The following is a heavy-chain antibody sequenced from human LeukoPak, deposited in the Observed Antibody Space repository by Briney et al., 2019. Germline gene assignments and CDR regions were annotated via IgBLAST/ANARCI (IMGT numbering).Heavy chain of an antibody. J-gene: IGHJ4*02. V-gene: IGHV4-39*01. CDR2: VYYSGST. D-gene: IGHD3-10*01. CDR3: ARLGPYGSGSYYRPIDY. CDR1: GGSISSSSYY. Sequence: SETLSLTCTVSGGSISSSSYYWGWIRQPPGKGLEWIGSVYYSGSTYYNPSLKSRVTICVDTSKNQFSLKLSSVTAADTAVYSCARLGPYGSGSYYRPIDYWGQGTLVTVSS.